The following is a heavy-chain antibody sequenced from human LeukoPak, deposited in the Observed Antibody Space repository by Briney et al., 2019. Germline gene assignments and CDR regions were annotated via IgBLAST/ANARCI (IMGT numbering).Heavy chain of an antibody. CDR1: GFTVSSNY. V-gene: IGHV4-59*02. CDR3: ARQNGYDFWSGYFDY. J-gene: IGHJ4*02. D-gene: IGHD3-3*01. CDR2: IYYSGST. Sequence: GSLRLSCAASGFTVSSNYMSWIRQPPGKGLEWIGYIYYSGSTNYNPSLKSRVTISVDTSKNQFSLKLSSVTAADTAVYYCARQNGYDFWSGYFDYWGQGTLVTVSS.